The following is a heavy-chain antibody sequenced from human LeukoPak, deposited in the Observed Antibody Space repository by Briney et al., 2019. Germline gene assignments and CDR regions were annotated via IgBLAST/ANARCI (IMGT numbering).Heavy chain of an antibody. Sequence: SVKVSCKASGGTFSRYAISWVRQAPGQGLEWMGRIIPILGIANYAQKFQGRVTITADKSTSTAYMELSSLRSEDTAVYYCARDLSYRDGYNLPFDYWGQGTLVTVSS. D-gene: IGHD5-24*01. J-gene: IGHJ4*02. CDR1: GGTFSRYA. CDR3: ARDLSYRDGYNLPFDY. V-gene: IGHV1-69*04. CDR2: IIPILGIA.